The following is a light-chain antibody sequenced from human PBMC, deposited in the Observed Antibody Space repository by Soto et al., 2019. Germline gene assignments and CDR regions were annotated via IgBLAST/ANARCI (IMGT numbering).Light chain of an antibody. J-gene: IGLJ7*01. CDR2: LEGSGSY. CDR3: ETWDSNVAV. CDR1: SGHSSHI. V-gene: IGLV4-60*02. Sequence: QLVLTQSSSASASLGSSVKLTYTLSSGHSSHIIAWHQQQPGKAPRYLMKLEGSGSYNKGSGVPDRFSGSSSGADRYLTISNLQFEDEADYYCETWDSNVAVFGGGTQLTVL.